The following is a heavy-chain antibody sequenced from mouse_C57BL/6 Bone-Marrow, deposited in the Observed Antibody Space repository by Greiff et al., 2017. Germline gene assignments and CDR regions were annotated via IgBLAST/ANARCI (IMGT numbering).Heavy chain of an antibody. V-gene: IGHV5-4*01. J-gene: IGHJ2*01. Sequence: EVTLVESGGGLVKPGGSLKLSCAASGFTFSSYAMSWVRQTPEKRLEWVATISDGGSYTYYPDNVKGRFTISRDNAKTKLYLQMSHVKSEDTAMYYCARDAYYSGSSLYFDDWGQGTTLTVSS. CDR3: ARDAYYSGSSLYFDD. CDR1: GFTFSSYA. D-gene: IGHD1-1*01. CDR2: ISDGGSYT.